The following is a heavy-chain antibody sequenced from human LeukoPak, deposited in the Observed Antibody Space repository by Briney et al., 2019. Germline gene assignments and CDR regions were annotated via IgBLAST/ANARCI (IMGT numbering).Heavy chain of an antibody. J-gene: IGHJ4*02. CDR3: ARGRYDSSGSHPGEYPDDDY. CDR1: GASFSGYY. V-gene: IGHV4-34*01. CDR2: INHSGST. D-gene: IGHD3-22*01. Sequence: SETLSLTCAVYGASFSGYYWSWIRQPPGRGLEWIGEINHSGSTNYNPSLKSRVTISVDTSKNQFSLKLSSVTAADTAVYYCARGRYDSSGSHPGEYPDDDYWGQGTLVTVSS.